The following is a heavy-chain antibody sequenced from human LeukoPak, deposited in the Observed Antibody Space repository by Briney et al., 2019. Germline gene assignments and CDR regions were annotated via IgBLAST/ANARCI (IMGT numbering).Heavy chain of an antibody. V-gene: IGHV1-69*05. D-gene: IGHD6-13*01. J-gene: IGHJ4*02. CDR2: IIPIFGTA. Sequence: SVKVSCKASGGTFISYAISWVRQAPGRGLEWMGRIIPIFGTANYAQKFQGRVTITTDESTSTAYMELSSLRSEDMAVYYCAYHPKLVSFDYWGQGTLVTVSS. CDR1: GGTFISYA. CDR3: AYHPKLVSFDY.